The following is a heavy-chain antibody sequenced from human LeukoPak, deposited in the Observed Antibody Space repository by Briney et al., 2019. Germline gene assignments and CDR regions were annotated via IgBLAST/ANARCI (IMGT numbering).Heavy chain of an antibody. CDR2: ISRDGGDT. CDR1: GFTFSSYA. V-gene: IGHV3-23*01. CDR3: AKLGHTSGYYARHSDY. Sequence: GGSLRLSCAASGFTFSSYAMSWVRQAPGKGLEWVSAISRDGGDTFYADSVKGRFTISRDNSKNTVYLQMNSLRAEDTALYYCAKLGHTSGYYARHSDYWGQGTLVTVSS. J-gene: IGHJ4*02. D-gene: IGHD3-22*01.